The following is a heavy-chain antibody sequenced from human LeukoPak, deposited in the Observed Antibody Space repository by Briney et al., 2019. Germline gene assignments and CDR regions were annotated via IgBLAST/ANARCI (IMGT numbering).Heavy chain of an antibody. V-gene: IGHV6-1*01. CDR3: ARDAGSGWSSFDY. J-gene: IGHJ4*02. CDR2: TYYRSKWFN. CDR1: GDSVSSNSAA. Sequence: SQTLSLTCAISGDSVSSNSAAWNWIRQSPSRGLEWLGRTYYRSKWFNDCAVSMKSRITINPDTSKDQFSLQLNSVTPEDTAVYCCARDAGSGWSSFDYWGQGTLVTVSS. D-gene: IGHD6-19*01.